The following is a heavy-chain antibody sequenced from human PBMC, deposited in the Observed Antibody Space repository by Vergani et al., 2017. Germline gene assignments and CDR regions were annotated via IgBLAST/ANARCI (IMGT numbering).Heavy chain of an antibody. CDR2: IWYDGSNK. V-gene: IGHV3-33*01. Sequence: QVQLVESVGGVVQTGRSLTLSCVASGFTFSSHGLHWVRQAPGKGLEWVAVIWYDGSNKYYGDSVKGRFTIARDNSKNKLYLQMNSLRVEDTAVYYCARWGNEKRLDSWGQGTLVTFSS. CDR3: ARWGNEKRLDS. J-gene: IGHJ5*01. CDR1: GFTFSSHG. D-gene: IGHD1-1*01.